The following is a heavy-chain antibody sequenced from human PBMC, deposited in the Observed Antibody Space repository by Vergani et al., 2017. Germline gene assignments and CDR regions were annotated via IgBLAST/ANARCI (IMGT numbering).Heavy chain of an antibody. CDR1: GFTLGIFG. D-gene: IGHD2-21*02. J-gene: IGHJ4*02. CDR2: KGKDGINT. CDR3: AKYLRDSTDGLPDS. V-gene: IGHV3-30*02. Sequence: QVQLVESAGGVVQPGGSLGLSCAASGFTLGIFGMHGIRRAPGKGLEWLAYKGKDGINTRYRDAVKGRFTVSRDNSKDILYLQMDSLRSEDTALYYCAKYLRDSTDGLPDSWGPGTLVIVSS.